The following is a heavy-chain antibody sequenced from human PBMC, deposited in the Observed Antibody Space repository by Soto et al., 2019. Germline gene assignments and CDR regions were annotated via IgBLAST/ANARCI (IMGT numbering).Heavy chain of an antibody. V-gene: IGHV3-7*04. Sequence: GGSLRLSCEASGFTFSSYWMSWVRQAPGKGLEWVANIKQDGSEKYYVDSVKGRFTISRDNAKNSLYVQMNSLRAEDTAVYYCARVWRNTKYVVVYGMDTWGEGTTVTVCS. CDR1: GFTFSSYW. D-gene: IGHD2-2*01. J-gene: IGHJ6*01. CDR3: ARVWRNTKYVVVYGMDT. CDR2: IKQDGSEK.